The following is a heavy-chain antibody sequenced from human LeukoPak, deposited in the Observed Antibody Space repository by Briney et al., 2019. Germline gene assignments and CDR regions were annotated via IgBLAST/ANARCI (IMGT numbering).Heavy chain of an antibody. D-gene: IGHD6-13*01. CDR1: GFTFSSYG. CDR3: ARDHYSSSWLYFDY. V-gene: IGHV3-33*01. Sequence: PGGSLRLSCAASGFTFSSYGMHWVRQAPGKGLEWVAVIWYDGSNKYYADSVKGRFTIPRDNSKNTLYLQMNSLRAEDTAVYYCARDHYSSSWLYFDYWGQGTLVTVSS. CDR2: IWYDGSNK. J-gene: IGHJ4*02.